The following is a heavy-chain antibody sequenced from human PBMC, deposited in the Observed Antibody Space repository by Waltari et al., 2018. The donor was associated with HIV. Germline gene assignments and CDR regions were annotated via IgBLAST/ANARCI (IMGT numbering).Heavy chain of an antibody. CDR2: IRGDGKNK. CDR1: GFTISLYN. J-gene: IGHJ4*02. CDR3: AREVTSSKVMNY. D-gene: IGHD2-21*02. V-gene: IGHV3-48*03. Sequence: EVRLVESGGGPVQPGGSLRLSCAASGFTISLYNRNWVRQTPGKGLELVAHIRGDGKNKYYADSVKCRFIISKDNGQNFLHLQMDRLSVDDSAKYFCAREVTSSKVMNYWGQGTPVIVSS.